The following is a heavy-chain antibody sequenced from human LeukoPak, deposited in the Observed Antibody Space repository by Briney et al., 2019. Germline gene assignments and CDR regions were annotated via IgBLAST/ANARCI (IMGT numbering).Heavy chain of an antibody. CDR1: GYSFPNYW. Sequence: GESLKISCKASGYSFPNYWIAWVRQMPGKGLEWMGSVYPGDSDTRYSPSFQGQVTISADKSISTAYPHWSSLQASDTAMYYCARRGPTKEYDYWGQGTLVTVSS. V-gene: IGHV5-51*01. D-gene: IGHD6-6*01. CDR3: ARRGPTKEYDY. CDR2: VYPGDSDT. J-gene: IGHJ4*02.